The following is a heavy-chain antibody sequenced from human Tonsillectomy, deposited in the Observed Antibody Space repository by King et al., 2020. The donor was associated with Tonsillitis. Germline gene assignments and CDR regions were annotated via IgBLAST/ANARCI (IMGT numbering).Heavy chain of an antibody. CDR2: IYYSGST. J-gene: IGHJ6*03. V-gene: IGHV4-59*08. D-gene: IGHD5-12*01. CDR1: GGSISSYY. CDR3: ASGGYDYNYYYYMDV. Sequence: QLQESGPGLVKPSETLSLTCTVSGGSISSYYWSWIRQPPGKGLEWIGYIYYSGSTNYNPSLKSRVTISVDTSKNQFSLKLSSVTAADTAVYYCASGGYDYNYYYYMDVWGKGTTVTVSS.